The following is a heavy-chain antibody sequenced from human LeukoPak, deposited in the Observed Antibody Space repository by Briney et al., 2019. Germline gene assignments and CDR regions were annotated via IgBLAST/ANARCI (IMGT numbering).Heavy chain of an antibody. CDR2: ISSGGGTI. V-gene: IGHV3-48*03. D-gene: IGHD3-22*01. J-gene: IGHJ4*02. CDR3: ARIRADSSGYYYKYFDF. CDR1: GFTFSIYE. Sequence: GGSLRLSCVVSGFTFSIYEMNWVRQAPGEGLEWVSYISSGGGTIYYADSVKGRFTISRDNAKNSLYLQMNSLRAEDTAVYYCARIRADSSGYYYKYFDFWGQGTLVTVSS.